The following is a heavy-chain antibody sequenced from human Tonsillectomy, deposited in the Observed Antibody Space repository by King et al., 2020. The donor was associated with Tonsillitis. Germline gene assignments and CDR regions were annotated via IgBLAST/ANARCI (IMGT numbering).Heavy chain of an antibody. Sequence: VQLVESGGGLIQPGGSLRLSCAASGFTVSSNYMSWVRQAPGKGLEWVSVIYSGGSTYYADSVKGRFTISRDNSKNTLYLQMNSLRAEDTAVYYCARGRISRSYYTTFDYWGQGTRVTVSS. D-gene: IGHD3-10*01. V-gene: IGHV3-53*01. J-gene: IGHJ4*02. CDR2: IYSGGST. CDR1: GFTVSSNY. CDR3: ARGRISRSYYTTFDY.